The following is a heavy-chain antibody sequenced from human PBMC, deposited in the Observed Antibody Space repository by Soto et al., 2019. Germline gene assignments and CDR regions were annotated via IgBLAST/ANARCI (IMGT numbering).Heavy chain of an antibody. CDR2: IKSKNDGGTT. Sequence: GGSLRLSCAASGFGFTNSWMNWVRQAPGKGLEWVGRIKSKNDGGTTDYAAPVQGRFTISRDDSKTTIYLQMNSLKTEDTAVYYCTSAGQYCTSTTCKAYWGQGAPVTVSS. CDR3: TSAGQYCTSTTCKAY. CDR1: GFGFTNSW. J-gene: IGHJ4*02. V-gene: IGHV3-15*07. D-gene: IGHD2-2*01.